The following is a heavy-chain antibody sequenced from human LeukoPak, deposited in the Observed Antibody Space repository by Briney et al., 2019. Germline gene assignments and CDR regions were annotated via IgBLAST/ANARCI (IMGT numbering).Heavy chain of an antibody. CDR2: INPSGGST. CDR1: GYTFTSYY. Sequence: ASVKVSCKASGYTFTSYYMHWVRQAPGQGLEWMGIINPSGGSTSYAQKFQGRVTMTRDTSTSTVYMELSSLRSEDTTVYYCARDVPYSSGWSYYYYGMDVWGQGTTVTVSS. V-gene: IGHV1-46*01. J-gene: IGHJ6*02. CDR3: ARDVPYSSGWSYYYYGMDV. D-gene: IGHD6-19*01.